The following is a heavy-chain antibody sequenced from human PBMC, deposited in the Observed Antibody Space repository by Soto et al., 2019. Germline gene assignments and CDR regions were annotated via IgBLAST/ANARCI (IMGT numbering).Heavy chain of an antibody. CDR3: ARGRAAYYFDY. CDR2: TSGDGRIM. CDR1: GFTSSSYP. Sequence: PGGSLRLSCAACGFTSSSYPMHWVRQVPGKGLEHVSSTSGDGRIMYYLDSVKGRFTISRDNSKNTLYLQMGSLRTEDMAVYYCARGRAAYYFDYWGQGALVTVSS. J-gene: IGHJ4*02. V-gene: IGHV3-64*02. D-gene: IGHD6-25*01.